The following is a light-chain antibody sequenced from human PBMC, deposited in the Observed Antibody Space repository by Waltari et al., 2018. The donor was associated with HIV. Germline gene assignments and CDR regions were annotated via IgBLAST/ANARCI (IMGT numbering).Light chain of an antibody. CDR3: QQYNTWPRT. CDR1: QSVSSN. CDR2: GAS. V-gene: IGKV3-15*01. J-gene: IGKJ1*01. Sequence: EIVMTQSPATLSVSPGERTTLSCRASQSVSSNLAWYQQKPGQAPRLLIYGASTRATGIPARFSGSGSETDFTLTISSLQSEDFAVYSCQQYNTWPRTFGQGTKVEI.